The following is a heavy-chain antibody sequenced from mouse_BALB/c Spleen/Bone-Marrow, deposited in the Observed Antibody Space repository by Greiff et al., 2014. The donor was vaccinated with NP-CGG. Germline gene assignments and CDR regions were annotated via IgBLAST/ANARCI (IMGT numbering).Heavy chain of an antibody. CDR3: ARDYSGYFDF. D-gene: IGHD5-1*01. Sequence: EVNVVESGGGLVQPGGSLRLSCTTSGFTFTDYFMTWVRQPPGKALEWLGFIRNKANGYTTEYNPSVKGRFTISRHTSQGILYLQMNTLRAEDSAIYVCARDYSGYFDFWGQGTTLTVSS. CDR1: GFTFTDYF. V-gene: IGHV7-3*02. J-gene: IGHJ2*01. CDR2: IRNKANGYTT.